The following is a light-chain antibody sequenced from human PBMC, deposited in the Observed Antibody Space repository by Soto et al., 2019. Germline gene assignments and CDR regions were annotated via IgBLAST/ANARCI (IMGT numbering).Light chain of an antibody. J-gene: IGKJ4*01. Sequence: IQMTQSPSSLSASVGARVTITCRASQSISNHLNWYQQKPGKAPKLLIYAASSLQSGVPSRFSGSGSGTDCTLTISSLQPEDFATYYCQQSYSIPLTLGGGTKVDIK. V-gene: IGKV1-39*01. CDR2: AAS. CDR1: QSISNH. CDR3: QQSYSIPLT.